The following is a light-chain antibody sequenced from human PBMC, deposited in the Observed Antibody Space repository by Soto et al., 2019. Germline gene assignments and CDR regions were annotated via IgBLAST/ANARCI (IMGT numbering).Light chain of an antibody. CDR3: SSYTNINTTACV. CDR1: SGDSGSYNR. CDR2: EVT. V-gene: IGLV2-14*01. Sequence: QSVMSHPASVSWSPGQSITISCTGTSGDSGSYNRVSWYQQHPGKAPKLIIYEVTDRPSGVSNRFSGSKSGNTASLTISGLQAEDEAQYYCSSYTNINTTACVFGTGTKVTXL. J-gene: IGLJ1*01.